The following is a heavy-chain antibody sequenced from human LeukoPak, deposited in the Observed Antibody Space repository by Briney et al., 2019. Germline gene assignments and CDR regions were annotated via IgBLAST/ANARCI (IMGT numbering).Heavy chain of an antibody. CDR1: GFTFSSYG. CDR2: IRYDGSNK. J-gene: IGHJ4*02. D-gene: IGHD3-10*01. Sequence: AGGSLRLSCAASGFTFSSYGMHWVRQAPGKGLEWVAFIRYDGSNKYYADSVKGRFTISRDNSKNTLYLQMNSLRAEDTAVYYCAKDLGFLLWFGELTEGFDYWGQGTLVTVSS. CDR3: AKDLGFLLWFGELTEGFDY. V-gene: IGHV3-30*02.